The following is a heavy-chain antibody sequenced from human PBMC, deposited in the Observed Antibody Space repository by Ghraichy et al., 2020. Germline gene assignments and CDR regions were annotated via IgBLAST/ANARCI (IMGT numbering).Heavy chain of an antibody. CDR2: IDYSGST. Sequence: SETLSLTCSVSGDSISSSSYYWGWIRQPPGKGLEWIGSIDYSGSTYNPSLKSRVTISVVTSKNQFSLKLRSVTAADTAVYYCARHGANGWTQFDYWGQGTLVTVSS. CDR3: ARHGANGWTQFDY. J-gene: IGHJ4*02. D-gene: IGHD3-16*01. V-gene: IGHV4-39*01. CDR1: GDSISSSSYY.